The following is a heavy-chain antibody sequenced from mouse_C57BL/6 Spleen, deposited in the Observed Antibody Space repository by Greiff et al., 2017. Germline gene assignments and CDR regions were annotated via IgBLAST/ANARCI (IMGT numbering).Heavy chain of an antibody. CDR1: GYTFTSYW. J-gene: IGHJ3*01. CDR3: AREGDRDYDVKTFAY. V-gene: IGHV1-52*01. D-gene: IGHD2-4*01. CDR2: IDPSDSET. Sequence: QVQLQQPGAELVRPGSSVKLSCKASGYTFTSYWMHWVKQRPIQGLEWIGNIDPSDSETHYNQKFKDKATLTVDKSSSTAYMQLSSLTSEDSAVYYCAREGDRDYDVKTFAYWGQGTLVTVSA.